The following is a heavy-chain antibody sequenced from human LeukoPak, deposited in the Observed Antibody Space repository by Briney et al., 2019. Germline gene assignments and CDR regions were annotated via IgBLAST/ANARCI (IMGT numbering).Heavy chain of an antibody. CDR1: GYTFTSNY. D-gene: IGHD3-22*01. CDR3: ASSSGYYSNAFDI. CDR2: INPNSGGT. Sequence: ASVKLTCKASGYTFTSNYIHWVRLAHGPGHERMGWINPNSGGTNYAQKFQGRVTMTRDTSISTAYMELSRLRSDDTAVYYCASSSGYYSNAFDIWGQGTMVTVSS. V-gene: IGHV1-2*02. J-gene: IGHJ3*02.